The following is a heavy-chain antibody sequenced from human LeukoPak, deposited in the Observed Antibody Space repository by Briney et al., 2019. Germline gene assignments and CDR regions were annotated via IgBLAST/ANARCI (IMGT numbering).Heavy chain of an antibody. CDR1: GGSISSYY. Sequence: PSETLSLTCTASGGSISSYYWSWIRQPPGKGLEWIGYIYYSGSTDYNPSLKSRVTISVDTSKNQFSLKLSSVTAADTAVYYCARLKAPRYYFDYWGQGTLVTVSS. J-gene: IGHJ4*02. CDR3: ARLKAPRYYFDY. CDR2: IYYSGST. V-gene: IGHV4-59*08.